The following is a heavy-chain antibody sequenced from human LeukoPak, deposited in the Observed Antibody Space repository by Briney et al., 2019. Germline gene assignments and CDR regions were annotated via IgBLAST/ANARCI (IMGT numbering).Heavy chain of an antibody. J-gene: IGHJ1*01. V-gene: IGHV3-15*01. Sequence: GGSLRLSCAASGFTFSNASMSWVRQAPGKGLEWVGRIKSKTDGGTTDYAAPVKARFTISRDDSKNTLYLKMNSLKTEDTAVYYCTTVDGYCSSTSCYSHFQRWGQGTLVTVSS. CDR1: GFTFSNAS. CDR2: IKSKTDGGTT. CDR3: TTVDGYCSSTSCYSHFQR. D-gene: IGHD2-2*01.